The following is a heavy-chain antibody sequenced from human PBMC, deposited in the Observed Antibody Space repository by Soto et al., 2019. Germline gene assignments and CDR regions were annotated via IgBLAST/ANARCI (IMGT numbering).Heavy chain of an antibody. CDR3: ARLDCIIISCSATDTYDFDY. V-gene: IGHV3-23*01. D-gene: IGHD2-2*01. CDR2: ISGSGGST. J-gene: IGHJ4*01. Sequence: GGSQRLSCAASVFPFSSYAMSWVRQAPGKGLEWGSAISGSGGSTYYADSVKGRFTISRDNSKNTLYLQMNSLRAEDTAVYYCARLDCIIISCSATDTYDFDYLGQGTLVTVSS. CDR1: VFPFSSYA.